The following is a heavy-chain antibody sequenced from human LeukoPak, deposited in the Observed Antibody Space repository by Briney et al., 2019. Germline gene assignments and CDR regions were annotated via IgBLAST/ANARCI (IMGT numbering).Heavy chain of an antibody. V-gene: IGHV3-74*01. D-gene: IGHD1/OR15-1a*01. Sequence: PGGSLRLSCAVSGFTISNYWMYWVRQAPGKRLVWVARINSDGSSTTYADSVEGRFTISRDNTKSMLHLQMHSLRVDDSAVYFCTRTATTADWYFDLWGRGTLVTVSS. CDR2: INSDGSST. J-gene: IGHJ2*01. CDR3: TRTATTADWYFDL. CDR1: GFTISNYW.